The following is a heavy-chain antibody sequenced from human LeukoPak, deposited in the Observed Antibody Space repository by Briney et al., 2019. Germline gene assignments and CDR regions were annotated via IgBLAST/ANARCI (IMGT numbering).Heavy chain of an antibody. CDR3: ARSDDYGDYVSPIRTFDY. J-gene: IGHJ4*02. CDR1: GGSVSSGSYY. D-gene: IGHD4-17*01. V-gene: IGHV4-61*01. Sequence: SETLSLTCTVSGGSVSSGSYYWSWIRQPPGKGLEWIGYIYYSGSTNYNPSLKSRVTISVDTSKNQFSLKLSSVTAADTAVYYCARSDDYGDYVSPIRTFDYWGQGTLVTVSS. CDR2: IYYSGST.